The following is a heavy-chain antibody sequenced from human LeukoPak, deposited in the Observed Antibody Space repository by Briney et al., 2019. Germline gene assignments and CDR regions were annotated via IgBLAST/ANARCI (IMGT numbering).Heavy chain of an antibody. CDR3: ASLDYYYYYMDV. V-gene: IGHV4-39*07. J-gene: IGHJ6*03. CDR1: GGSISSYY. Sequence: SETLSLTCTVSGGSISSYYWGWIRQPPGKGLEWIASVYYSGSTYYNPSLKSRVTISVDTSKNQFSLKLSSVTAADTAVYFCASLDYYYYYMDVWGKGTTVTVSS. CDR2: VYYSGST.